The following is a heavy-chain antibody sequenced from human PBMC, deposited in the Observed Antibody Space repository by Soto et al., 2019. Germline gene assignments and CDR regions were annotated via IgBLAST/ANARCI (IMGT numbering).Heavy chain of an antibody. CDR1: GGPISSVNYY. V-gene: IGHV4-31*11. CDR2: IYYSGST. Sequence: QVQLQESGPGLVKPSQTLSLSCAVSGGPISSVNYYWSWIRQHPGKGLEWIGYIYYSGSTYYNPSLKSRVSMSVDTSKNQFSLKLTSVTAADTAVYYCARDRVTTQAFDSWGQGTLVTVSS. D-gene: IGHD2-21*02. J-gene: IGHJ4*02. CDR3: ARDRVTTQAFDS.